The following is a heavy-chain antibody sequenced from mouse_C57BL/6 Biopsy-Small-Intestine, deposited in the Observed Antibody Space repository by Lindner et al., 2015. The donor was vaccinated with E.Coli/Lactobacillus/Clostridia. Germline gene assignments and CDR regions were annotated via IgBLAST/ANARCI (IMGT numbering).Heavy chain of an antibody. J-gene: IGHJ2*01. CDR3: ARRESSGHFDY. Sequence: VQLQESGAELVKPGASVKISCKASGYAFSTYWMHWVKQRPGKGLEWIGRIYPGDGETHYNGKFKGKATLTADKSSSTAYMQLSSLTSEDSAVYFCARRESSGHFDYWGQGTTLTVSP. V-gene: IGHV1-82*01. CDR1: GYAFSTYW. D-gene: IGHD3-2*02. CDR2: IYPGDGET.